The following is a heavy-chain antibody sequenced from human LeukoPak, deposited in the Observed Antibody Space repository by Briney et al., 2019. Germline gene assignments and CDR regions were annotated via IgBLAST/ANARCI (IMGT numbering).Heavy chain of an antibody. CDR3: ARVEADYYYYYMDV. CDR2: INWNGGST. J-gene: IGHJ6*03. V-gene: IGHV3-20*04. CDR1: GFTFDDYG. Sequence: GGSLRLSCAASGFTFDDYGMSWVRQAPGKGLELVSGINWNGGSTGYADSVEVRFTISRDNAKNSLYLQMNSLRAEDTALYYCARVEADYYYYYMDVWGKGTTVTVSS. D-gene: IGHD6-13*01.